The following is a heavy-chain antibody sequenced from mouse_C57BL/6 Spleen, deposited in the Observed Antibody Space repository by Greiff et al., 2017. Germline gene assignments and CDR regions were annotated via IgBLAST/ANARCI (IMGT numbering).Heavy chain of an antibody. CDR3: ARKSTGGAMDY. J-gene: IGHJ4*01. V-gene: IGHV2-9-1*01. CDR1: GFSLTSYA. CDR2: IWPGGGT. Sequence: VMLVESGPGLVAPSQRLSITCTVSGFSLTSYAISWVRQPPGKGLEWLGVIWPGGGTNYNSALKSRLSISKDNSKSQVFLKRNSLQTEDTARYYCARKSTGGAMDYWGQGTSVTVSS.